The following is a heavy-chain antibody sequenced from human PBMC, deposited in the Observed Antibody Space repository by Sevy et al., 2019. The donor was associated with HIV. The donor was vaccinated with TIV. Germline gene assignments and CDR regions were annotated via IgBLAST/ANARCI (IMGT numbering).Heavy chain of an antibody. Sequence: GGSLRLSCVADGFSFSRHGMHWARQAPGKGLEWVAVISDDGSDKEYAESVKGRFTVSRDNSKDTVYLQMKRLRLDDTAVYYCANSRGRYEGSSWLYYYYIMDVWGQGTTVTVSS. CDR2: ISDDGSDK. CDR3: ANSRGRYEGSSWLYYYYIMDV. V-gene: IGHV3-30*18. CDR1: GFSFSRHG. D-gene: IGHD6-13*01. J-gene: IGHJ6*02.